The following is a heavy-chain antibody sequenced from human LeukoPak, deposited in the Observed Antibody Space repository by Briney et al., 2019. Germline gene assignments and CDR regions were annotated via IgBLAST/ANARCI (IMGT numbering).Heavy chain of an antibody. CDR3: AKSGYDFGGWFDP. V-gene: IGHV3-30*02. CDR2: IRYDGSNK. J-gene: IGHJ5*02. Sequence: GGSLRLSCAASGFTFRSYGMDWVRQAPGKGLEWVAFIRYDGSNKYYADSVKGRFTISRDNSKNTLYLQMNSLRAEDTAVYYCAKSGYDFGGWFDPWGQGTLVTVSS. CDR1: GFTFRSYG. D-gene: IGHD5-12*01.